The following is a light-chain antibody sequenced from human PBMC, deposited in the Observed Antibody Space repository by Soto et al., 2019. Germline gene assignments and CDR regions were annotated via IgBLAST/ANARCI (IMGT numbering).Light chain of an antibody. CDR1: SSDVGDYNY. V-gene: IGLV2-14*01. J-gene: IGLJ1*01. CDR3: CSLTTSHTYV. CDR2: EVS. Sequence: QSVLTQPASVSGSPGQSITISCTGTSSDVGDYNYVSWYRLHPGKAPKLMIYEVSNRPSGVSNRYSGSKSGNSASLTISGLQADDEADYYCCSLTTSHTYVFGSGTKVTVL.